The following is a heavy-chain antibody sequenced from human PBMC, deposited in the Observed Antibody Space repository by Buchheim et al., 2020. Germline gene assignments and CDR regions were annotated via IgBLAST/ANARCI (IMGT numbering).Heavy chain of an antibody. CDR2: IKEDGSKG. Sequence: EVQLVESGGGLVQPGGSLRLSCAASGFTFGGYWMHWVRQAPGKGLEWVSNIKEDGSKGYYVDSVKGRFTISRDNGINSLFLQMNSLRAEDTAVYYCAKGRHFYKAIDDWGQGT. V-gene: IGHV3-7*01. J-gene: IGHJ4*02. CDR3: AKGRHFYKAIDD. D-gene: IGHD2/OR15-2a*01. CDR1: GFTFGGYW.